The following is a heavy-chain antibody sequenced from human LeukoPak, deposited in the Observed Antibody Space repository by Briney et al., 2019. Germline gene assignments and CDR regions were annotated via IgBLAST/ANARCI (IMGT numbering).Heavy chain of an antibody. Sequence: SETLSLTCAVSGGSISSSYWTWIRQPPGKGLEWIGNVYYSGDTNYNPSLTGRVTISVDTSRRQFSLKLISVTAADTAVYYCATSPIFGVVDNWGQGSLVTVSS. CDR2: VYYSGDT. CDR3: ATSPIFGVVDN. D-gene: IGHD3-3*01. J-gene: IGHJ1*01. V-gene: IGHV4-59*08. CDR1: GGSISSSY.